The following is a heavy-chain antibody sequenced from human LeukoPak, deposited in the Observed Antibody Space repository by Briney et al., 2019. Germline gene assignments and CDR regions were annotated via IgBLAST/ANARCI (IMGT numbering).Heavy chain of an antibody. CDR2: IHYSGTT. CDR1: GGSISGYY. V-gene: IGHV4-59*01. CDR3: ARQSGYSSGNYYFDY. Sequence: SETLSLTCTVSGGSISGYYWSWIRQPPGKGLEWIGYIHYSGTTHYNPSLKSRVTISVDTSKNQFSLKLSSVTAADTAVYYCARQSGYSSGNYYFDYWGSRTMVTVSS. D-gene: IGHD5-18*01. J-gene: IGHJ4*02.